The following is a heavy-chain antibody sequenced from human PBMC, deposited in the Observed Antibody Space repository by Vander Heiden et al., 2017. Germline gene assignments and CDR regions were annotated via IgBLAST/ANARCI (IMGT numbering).Heavy chain of an antibody. Sequence: QVQLQESGPALVRPSETLSLSCSVYGGSMSGYYWVWIRQPAGKGLEWIGRIFASGETRYNPSLKSRVTMSVDRPKKQFSLELNSVTAADTGVYFCARAREYGDYCDYWGQGTLVAVSS. J-gene: IGHJ4*02. CDR1: GGSMSGYY. V-gene: IGHV4-4*07. CDR3: ARAREYGDYCDY. CDR2: IFASGET. D-gene: IGHD2-8*01.